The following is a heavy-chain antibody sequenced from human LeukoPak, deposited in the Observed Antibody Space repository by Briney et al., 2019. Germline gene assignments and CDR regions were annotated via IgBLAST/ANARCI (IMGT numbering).Heavy chain of an antibody. J-gene: IGHJ4*02. D-gene: IGHD2-21*02. CDR3: ARFRTWGDKAFDY. CDR1: GFTFRDYG. V-gene: IGHV3-30*03. Sequence: GGSLRLSCAASGFTFRDYGMHWVRQTPGKELEWLAVISFDGSRTYYADSVKGRFTISRDNSKNTLYLQMDSLRAEDTAVYYCARFRTWGDKAFDYWGQGTLVTVSS. CDR2: ISFDGSRT.